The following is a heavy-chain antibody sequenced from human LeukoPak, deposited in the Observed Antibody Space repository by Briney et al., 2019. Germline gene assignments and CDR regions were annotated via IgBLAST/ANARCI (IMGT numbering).Heavy chain of an antibody. J-gene: IGHJ3*02. D-gene: IGHD6-6*01. CDR2: ITSSSSYM. CDR3: ARGYSSSI. Sequence: GGSLRLSCAASGFTFSSYNMNWVRQAPGKGLEWVSSITSSSSYMYYADSVKGRFTISRDNAKNSLYLQMNSLRAEDTAVYYCARGYSSSIWGQGTMVTVSS. V-gene: IGHV3-21*01. CDR1: GFTFSSYN.